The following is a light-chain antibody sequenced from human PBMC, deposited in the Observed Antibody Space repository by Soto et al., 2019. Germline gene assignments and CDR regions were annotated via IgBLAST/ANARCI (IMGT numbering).Light chain of an antibody. J-gene: IGKJ1*01. CDR3: QQYNTRHRWT. Sequence: EIVMTQSPATLSLSPGERATLSCRASQSVGSNLAWYQQKPGQAPRLLMYGASTRATGVPARFSGSGSGSEFTLTISSLQSEDVEVSYCQQYNTRHRWTFGQGTKVEIE. CDR2: GAS. CDR1: QSVGSN. V-gene: IGKV3-15*01.